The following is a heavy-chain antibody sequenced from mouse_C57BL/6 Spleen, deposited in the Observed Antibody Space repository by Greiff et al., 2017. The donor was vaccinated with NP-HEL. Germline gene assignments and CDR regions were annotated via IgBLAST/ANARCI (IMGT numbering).Heavy chain of an antibody. D-gene: IGHD2-4*01. J-gene: IGHJ4*01. CDR2: INPNNGGT. CDR1: GYTFTDYY. V-gene: IGHV1-26*01. CDR3: ARSPYDYDRGFAMDY. Sequence: EVQLQQSGPELVKPGASVKISCKASGYTFTDYYMNWVKQSHGKSLEWIGDINPNNGGTSYNQKFKGKATLTVDKSSSTAYMELRSLTSEDSAVYYCARSPYDYDRGFAMDYWGQGTSVTVSS.